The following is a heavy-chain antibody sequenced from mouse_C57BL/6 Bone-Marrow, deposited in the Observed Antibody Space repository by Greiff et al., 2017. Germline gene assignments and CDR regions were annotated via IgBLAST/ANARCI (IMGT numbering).Heavy chain of an antibody. D-gene: IGHD2-4*01. J-gene: IGHJ1*03. CDR3: TRERNYDYDENFDV. Sequence: DVMLVESGEGLVKPGGSLKLSCAASGFTFSSYAMSWVRQTPEKRLEWVAYISSGGDYIYYADTVKGRFTISRDNARNTLYLQMSSLKSEDTAMYYCTRERNYDYDENFDVWGTGTTVTGSS. V-gene: IGHV5-9-1*02. CDR1: GFTFSSYA. CDR2: ISSGGDYI.